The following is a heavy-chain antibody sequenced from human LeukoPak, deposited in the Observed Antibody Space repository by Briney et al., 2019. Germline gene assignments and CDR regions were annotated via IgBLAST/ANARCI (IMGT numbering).Heavy chain of an antibody. J-gene: IGHJ6*02. V-gene: IGHV1-46*01. D-gene: IGHD3-3*01. CDR3: ALQTIFGVVIYGMDV. Sequence: EASVKVSCKASGYTFTGYYMHWVRQAPGQGLEWMGWINPSGGSTSYAQKFQGRVTMTRDTSTSTVYMELSSLRSEDTAVYYCALQTIFGVVIYGMDVWGQGTTVTVSS. CDR1: GYTFTGYY. CDR2: INPSGGST.